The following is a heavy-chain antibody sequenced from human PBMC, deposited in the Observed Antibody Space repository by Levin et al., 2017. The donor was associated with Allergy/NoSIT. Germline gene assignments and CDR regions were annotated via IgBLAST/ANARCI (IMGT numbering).Heavy chain of an antibody. CDR2: ISFDASQE. J-gene: IGHJ3*01. Sequence: GGSLILSFSSSLFTFNKFVMHWVRQGPGKGLEWVAVISFDASQEYYADSVKGRFTISRDNSKNTLYLQMNSLRPEDTAVYFCAKIGDCSSGVCFWETLHDAFDVWGQGTMVSVSS. CDR3: AKIGDCSSGVCFWETLHDAFDV. D-gene: IGHD2-21*02. V-gene: IGHV3-30*18. CDR1: LFTFNKFV.